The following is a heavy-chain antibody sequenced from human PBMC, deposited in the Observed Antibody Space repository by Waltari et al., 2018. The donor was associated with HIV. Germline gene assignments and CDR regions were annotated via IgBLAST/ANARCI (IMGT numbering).Heavy chain of an antibody. D-gene: IGHD1-26*01. CDR1: GGSISSYY. J-gene: IGHJ3*02. CDR2: IYTCGST. V-gene: IGHV4-4*07. CDR3: ARDSGSYHPGAFDI. Sequence: QVQLQESGPGLVKPSETLSLPCTVPGGSISSYYWSCIRQPAGKGLEWIGRIYTCGSTNYNPSLKSPVTMSVDTSKNQFSLKLSSGTAADTAVYYCARDSGSYHPGAFDIWGQGTMVTVSS.